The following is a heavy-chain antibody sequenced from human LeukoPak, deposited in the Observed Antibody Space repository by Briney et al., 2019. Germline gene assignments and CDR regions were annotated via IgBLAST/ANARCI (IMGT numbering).Heavy chain of an antibody. CDR3: AKHYVRGLAVANTDY. V-gene: IGHV3-23*01. J-gene: IGHJ4*02. CDR2: ISAGDTYI. D-gene: IGHD6-19*01. CDR1: GFTFSSQE. Sequence: GGSLRLSCTASGFTFSSQELTWARQAPGKGLEWVSSISAGDTYISYADSVKGRFTISRDDSKNTLYLQMNSLRAEDTAVYYCAKHYVRGLAVANTDYWGQGTLVTVSS.